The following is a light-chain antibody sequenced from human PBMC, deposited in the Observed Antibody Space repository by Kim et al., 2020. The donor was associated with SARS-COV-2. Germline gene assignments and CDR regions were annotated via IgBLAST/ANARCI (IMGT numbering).Light chain of an antibody. CDR1: RRYVGGYNY. V-gene: IGLV2-11*01. CDR3: CSYAGSYV. Sequence: GQSVTIPATGTRRYVGGYNYVSWYQQHPGKAPKLMIYDVSKRPSGVPDRFSGSKSGNTASLTISGLQAEDEADYYCCSYAGSYVFGTGTKVTVL. CDR2: DVS. J-gene: IGLJ1*01.